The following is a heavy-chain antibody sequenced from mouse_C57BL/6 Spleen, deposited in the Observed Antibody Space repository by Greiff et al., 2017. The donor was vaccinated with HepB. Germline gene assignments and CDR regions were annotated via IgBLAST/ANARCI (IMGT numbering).Heavy chain of an antibody. D-gene: IGHD2-4*01. CDR3: ARQGSTMITASYAMDY. V-gene: IGHV7-3*01. CDR1: GFTFTDYY. J-gene: IGHJ4*01. CDR2: IRNKANGYTT. Sequence: EVKVVESGGGLVQPGGSLSLSCAASGFTFTDYYMSWVRQPPGKALEWLGFIRNKANGYTTEYSASVKGRFTISRDNSQSILYLQMNALRAEDSATYYCARQGSTMITASYAMDYWGQGTSVTVSS.